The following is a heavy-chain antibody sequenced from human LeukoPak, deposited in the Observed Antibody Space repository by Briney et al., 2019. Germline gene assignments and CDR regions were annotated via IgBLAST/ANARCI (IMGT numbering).Heavy chain of an antibody. CDR2: ISSSSSYI. D-gene: IGHD4-17*01. V-gene: IGHV3-21*04. CDR3: AKDADDYGDYGGGNFDY. J-gene: IGHJ4*02. CDR1: GFTFSSYS. Sequence: GGSLRLSCAASGFTFSSYSMNWVRQAPGKGLEWVSSISSSSSYIYYADSVKGRFTISRDNAKNSLYLQMNSLRAEDTALYYCAKDADDYGDYGGGNFDYWGQGTLVTVSS.